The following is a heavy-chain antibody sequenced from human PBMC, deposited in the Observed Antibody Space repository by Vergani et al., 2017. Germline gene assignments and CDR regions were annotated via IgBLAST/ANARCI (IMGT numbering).Heavy chain of an antibody. CDR3: AKDGRENSDYGYFDF. V-gene: IGHV3-30*02. J-gene: IGHJ4*02. Sequence: QVQLVETGGGVVQPGGSLRLYCATSGFSFNTYGAHWVRQARGKGLEWVAFIGYDGRIKYNVDSVKGRFTISRDTSKKTLSLQMRSLRADETAVYYCAKDGRENSDYGYFDFWGQGTLVTVSS. D-gene: IGHD4-17*01. CDR1: GFSFNTYG. CDR2: IGYDGRIK.